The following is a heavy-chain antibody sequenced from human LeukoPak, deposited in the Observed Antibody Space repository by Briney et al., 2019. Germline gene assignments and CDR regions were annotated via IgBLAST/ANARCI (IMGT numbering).Heavy chain of an antibody. CDR2: IFGSGGSA. CDR3: ATIKRGSIYGYFDF. J-gene: IGHJ4*02. V-gene: IGHV3-23*01. CDR1: GFTFNSYA. D-gene: IGHD5-18*01. Sequence: GGSLRLSCAASGFTFNSYAMYWVRQAPGKGLEWVSGIFGSGGSAHYADSVKGRFTIFRDNSKNTVYLQMNSLRAEDTAVYYCATIKRGSIYGYFDFWGQGIKVTVSS.